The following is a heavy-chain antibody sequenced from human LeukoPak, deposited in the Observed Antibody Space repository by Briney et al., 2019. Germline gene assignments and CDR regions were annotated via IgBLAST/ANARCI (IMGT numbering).Heavy chain of an antibody. Sequence: GGSLRLSCAAPGFPFSTYAMTWVRQAPGKGLEWVSLISGSGGTTYHAGSVKGRFTISRDNSMNTLYLQMNSLRAEDTALYYCASAYDYVWGSYRPPQYWGQGALVTVSS. CDR3: ASAYDYVWGSYRPPQY. V-gene: IGHV3-23*01. CDR1: GFPFSTYA. CDR2: ISGSGGTT. D-gene: IGHD3-16*02. J-gene: IGHJ4*02.